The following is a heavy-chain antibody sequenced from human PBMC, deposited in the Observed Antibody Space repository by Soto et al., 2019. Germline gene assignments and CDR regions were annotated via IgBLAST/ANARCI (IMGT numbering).Heavy chain of an antibody. CDR3: ARASHYYDSSGYYYSRFDY. CDR2: IIPIFGTA. Sequence: SVNVSCKASGGTFISYSISWVRQAPGQGLECMGGIIPIFGTANYAQKFQGRVTITADKSTSTAYMELSSLRSEDTAVYYCARASHYYDSSGYYYSRFDYWGQGTLVTVSS. CDR1: GGTFISYS. D-gene: IGHD3-22*01. J-gene: IGHJ4*02. V-gene: IGHV1-69*06.